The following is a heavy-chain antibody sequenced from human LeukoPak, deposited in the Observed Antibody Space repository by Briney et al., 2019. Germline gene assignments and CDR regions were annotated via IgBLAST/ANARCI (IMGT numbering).Heavy chain of an antibody. V-gene: IGHV3-30-3*01. Sequence: PGRSLRLSCAASVFTFSSYAMHCVPHAPGKGLEGVADISYDGNNIYYADSVKGRFTISRDNSKNTLYLQMNSLRAEDTAVYYCARGSYYDFWSGSVWGKGTLVTV. CDR1: VFTFSSYA. CDR3: ARGSYYDFWSGSV. D-gene: IGHD3-3*01. CDR2: ISYDGNNI. J-gene: IGHJ4*02.